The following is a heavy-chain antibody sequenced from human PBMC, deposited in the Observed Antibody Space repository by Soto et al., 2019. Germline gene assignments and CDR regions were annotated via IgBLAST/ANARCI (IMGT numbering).Heavy chain of an antibody. CDR2: IWYDGSNK. Sequence: GGSLRLSCAASGFTFSSYGMHWVRQAPGKGLEWVAVIWYDGSNKYYADSVKGRFTISRDNSKNTLYLQMNSLRAEDTAVYYCAREYLAAAGTPCSPCFDPWGQGTLVTVSS. CDR3: AREYLAAAGTPCSPCFDP. J-gene: IGHJ5*02. D-gene: IGHD6-13*01. V-gene: IGHV3-33*01. CDR1: GFTFSSYG.